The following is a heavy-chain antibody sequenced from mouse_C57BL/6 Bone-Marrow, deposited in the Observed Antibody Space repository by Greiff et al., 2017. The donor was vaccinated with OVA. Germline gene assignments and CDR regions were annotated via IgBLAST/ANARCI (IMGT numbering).Heavy chain of an antibody. J-gene: IGHJ4*01. CDR2: INSDGGST. D-gene: IGHD1-1*01. Sequence: EVKVVESGGGLVQPGESLKLSCESNEYEFPSHDMSWVRKTPEKRLELVAAINSDGGSTYYPDTMARRFIISRDNTKKTLYLQMSSLRSEDTALYYCARQGYYGPGAMDYWGQGTSVTVSS. CDR3: ARQGYYGPGAMDY. V-gene: IGHV5-2*01. CDR1: EYEFPSHD.